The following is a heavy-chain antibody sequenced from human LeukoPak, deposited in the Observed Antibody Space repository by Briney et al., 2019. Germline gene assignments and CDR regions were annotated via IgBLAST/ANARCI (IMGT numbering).Heavy chain of an antibody. V-gene: IGHV4-39*07. CDR3: ARAWTDYNWNSNWFDP. D-gene: IGHD1-7*01. CDR2: IYYSGST. Sequence: PSETLSLTCTVSGGSISSSSYYWGWIRQPPGKGLEWIGSIYYSGSTYYNPSLKSRVTISVDTSKNQFSLKLSSVTAADTAVYYCARAWTDYNWNSNWFDPWGQGTLVTVSS. CDR1: GGSISSSSYY. J-gene: IGHJ5*02.